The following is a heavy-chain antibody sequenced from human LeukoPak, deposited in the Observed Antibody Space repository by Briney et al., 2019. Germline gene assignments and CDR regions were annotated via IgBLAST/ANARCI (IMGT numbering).Heavy chain of an antibody. CDR1: GFTFTNYD. V-gene: IGHV1-8*01. Sequence: ASVKVSCKATGFTFTNYDINWVRQATGQGLEWMGWMNPINGNTGYAQKFQGRVTMTRDTSISTAYMELRSLTSEDTAVYYCASPPYYYDSSGYYPDWGQGTLVTVSS. D-gene: IGHD3-22*01. J-gene: IGHJ4*02. CDR2: MNPINGNT. CDR3: ASPPYYYDSSGYYPD.